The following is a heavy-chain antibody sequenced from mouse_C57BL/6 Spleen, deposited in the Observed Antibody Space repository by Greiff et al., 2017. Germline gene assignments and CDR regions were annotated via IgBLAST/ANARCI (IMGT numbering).Heavy chain of an antibody. J-gene: IGHJ3*01. CDR2: IWTGGGT. CDR3: ARNNYGSSYPWFAY. CDR1: GFSLTSYA. D-gene: IGHD1-1*01. Sequence: QVQLQQSGPGLVAPSQSLSITCTVSGFSLTSYAISWVRQPPGKGLEWLGVIWTGGGTNYNSALKSRLSISKDNSKSQVFLKMNSLQTDDTARYYWARNNYGSSYPWFAYWGQGTLVTVSA. V-gene: IGHV2-9-1*01.